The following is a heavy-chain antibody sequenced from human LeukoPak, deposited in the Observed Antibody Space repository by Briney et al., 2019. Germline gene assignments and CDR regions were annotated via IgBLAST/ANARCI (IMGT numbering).Heavy chain of an antibody. CDR3: AKDSPPRRPFFVVVVDFFDY. CDR1: GFTFSSYA. V-gene: IGHV3-23*01. D-gene: IGHD3-22*01. J-gene: IGHJ4*02. CDR2: ISGSGGST. Sequence: PGGSLRLSCAASGFTFSSYAMSWVRQAPGKGLERVSAISGSGGSTYYADSVKGRFTISRDNSKNTLYLQMNSLRAEDTAVYYRAKDSPPRRPFFVVVVDFFDYWGQGTLLTVSS.